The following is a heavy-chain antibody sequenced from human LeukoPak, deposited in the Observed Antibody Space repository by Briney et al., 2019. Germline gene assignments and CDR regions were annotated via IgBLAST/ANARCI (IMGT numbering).Heavy chain of an antibody. J-gene: IGHJ4*02. CDR3: ARDAVHYYGSGSYFDN. CDR2: INPSGGST. Sequence: ASVKVSCKASGYTFTGYYMHWVRQAPGQGLEWMGIINPSGGSTSYAQKFQGRVTMTRDMSTSTVYMELSSLRSEDTAVYYCARDAVHYYGSGSYFDNWGQGTLVTVSS. D-gene: IGHD3-10*01. V-gene: IGHV1-46*01. CDR1: GYTFTGYY.